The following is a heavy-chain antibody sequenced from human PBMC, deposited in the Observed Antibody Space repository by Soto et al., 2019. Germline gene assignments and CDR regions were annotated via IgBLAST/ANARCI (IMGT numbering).Heavy chain of an antibody. J-gene: IGHJ4*02. CDR3: ARGTETSGSCQDY. D-gene: IGHD6-13*01. V-gene: IGHV3-48*02. CDR1: GFTFSSYS. CDR2: ISSSSTTI. Sequence: PGGSLRLSCVVTGFTFSSYSMNWVRHASGKELEWVSHISSSSTTIYYADSVKGRFTISRDNAKNSLYLQLNSLRDEDTAVYYFARGTETSGSCQDYRRQGTLVTVSS.